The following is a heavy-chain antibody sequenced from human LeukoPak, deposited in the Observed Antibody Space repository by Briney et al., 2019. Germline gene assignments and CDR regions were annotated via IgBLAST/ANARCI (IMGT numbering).Heavy chain of an antibody. Sequence: ASVKVSCKASGYTFTGYYMHWVRQAPGQGREWMGWINPNSGGTNYAQKFQGRVTMTRDTSISTAYMELSRLRSDDTAVYYCASHQGGYCSSTSCLDYWGQGTLVTVSS. CDR3: ASHQGGYCSSTSCLDY. J-gene: IGHJ4*02. V-gene: IGHV1-2*02. D-gene: IGHD2-2*01. CDR1: GYTFTGYY. CDR2: INPNSGGT.